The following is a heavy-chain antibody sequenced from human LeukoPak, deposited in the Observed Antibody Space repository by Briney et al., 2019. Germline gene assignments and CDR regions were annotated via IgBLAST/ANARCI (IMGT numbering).Heavy chain of an antibody. V-gene: IGHV4-61*02. D-gene: IGHD3-3*01. Sequence: PSETLSLTCTVSGGSISSGSYYWSWIRQPAGKGLEWIGRIYTSGSTNYNPSLKSRVTISVDTSKNQFSLKLSSVTDADTAVYYCVASVYYDFWSGYFGGYWGQGTLVTVSS. CDR3: VASVYYDFWSGYFGGY. CDR1: GGSISSGSYY. CDR2: IYTSGST. J-gene: IGHJ4*02.